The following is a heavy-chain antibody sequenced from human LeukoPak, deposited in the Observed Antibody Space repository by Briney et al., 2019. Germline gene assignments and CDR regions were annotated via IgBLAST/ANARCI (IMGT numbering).Heavy chain of an antibody. CDR2: INSDGSIT. J-gene: IGHJ4*02. Sequence: GGSLRLSCAASGFTFTTYWMHWVRQAPGKGLVWVSHINSDGSITSYADSVKGRFTISRDNAKNTLYLQVNNLRAEDTAVYYCARGPSSNWSGLDFWGQGTLLTVSS. CDR3: ARGPSSNWSGLDF. D-gene: IGHD6-13*01. CDR1: GFTFTTYW. V-gene: IGHV3-74*01.